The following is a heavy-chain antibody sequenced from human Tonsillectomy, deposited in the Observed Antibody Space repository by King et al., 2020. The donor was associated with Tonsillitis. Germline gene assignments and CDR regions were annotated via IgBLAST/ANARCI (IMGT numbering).Heavy chain of an antibody. D-gene: IGHD2-15*01. CDR3: ARGYCSGGNCYAEPLDY. V-gene: IGHV4-38-2*02. J-gene: IGHJ4*02. CDR1: GYSIRGYN. CDR2: MHHSGIT. Sequence: QVQLQESGPGLVKPSETLSLTCTVSGYSIRGYNCDWIRQPPGKGLEWIGSMHHSGITYYNPSLKSRVTISVDTSKNQFYLKLSSVTAADTAVYYCARGYCSGGNCYAEPLDYWGQGTLVTVSS.